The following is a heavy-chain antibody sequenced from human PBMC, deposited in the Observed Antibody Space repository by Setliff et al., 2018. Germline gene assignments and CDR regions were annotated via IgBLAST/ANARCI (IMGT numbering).Heavy chain of an antibody. CDR3: ASGLGVDY. Sequence: PGGSLRLSCAASGFTFVNYRMHWVRQAPGKGLVWVSRVNSDGSSTIYADSVKGRFTISRDNAKNSLYLQMNSLRAEDTAVYYCASGLGVDYWGQGTLVTVSS. J-gene: IGHJ4*02. D-gene: IGHD3-10*01. CDR1: GFTFVNYR. CDR2: VNSDGSST. V-gene: IGHV3-74*01.